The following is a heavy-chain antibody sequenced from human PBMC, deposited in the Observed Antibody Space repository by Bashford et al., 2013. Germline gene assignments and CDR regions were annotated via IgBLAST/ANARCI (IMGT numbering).Heavy chain of an antibody. V-gene: IGHV4-4*07. J-gene: IGHJ6*02. D-gene: IGHD3-10*01. CDR1: GGSISSYY. CDR3: ARATMDQGYGMDV. CDR2: VYASGYT. Sequence: SETLSLTCTVSGGSISSYYWSWIRQPAGKGLECIGRVYASGYTDYHPSLKSRVTMSLDTSKNLLSLKLSSVTAADTAVYYCARATMDQGYGMDVWGQGTTVTVSS.